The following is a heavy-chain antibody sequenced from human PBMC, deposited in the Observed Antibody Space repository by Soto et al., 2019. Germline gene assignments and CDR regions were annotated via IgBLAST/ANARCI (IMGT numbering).Heavy chain of an antibody. V-gene: IGHV3-74*01. CDR2: INNDGKST. Sequence: GGSLRLSCAASGFTFSSYWMHWVRQAPGKGLVWVSRINNDGKSTNYADSVRGRFTISRDNANSTLYLQMNSLRAEDTAVYYCARDSNQRPYNWFDPWGQGTLVTVSS. J-gene: IGHJ5*02. D-gene: IGHD2-2*01. CDR3: ARDSNQRPYNWFDP. CDR1: GFTFSSYW.